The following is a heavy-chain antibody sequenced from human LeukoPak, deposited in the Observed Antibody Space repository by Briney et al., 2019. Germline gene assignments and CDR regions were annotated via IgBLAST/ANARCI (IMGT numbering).Heavy chain of an antibody. CDR2: INPYSGDT. V-gene: IGHV1-2*02. J-gene: IGHJ4*02. Sequence: ASVRGSCKASGYTFTDFYLHWVRQAPGQGLVWMGWINPYSGDTRYAEKFQGRVTMTRDTSNSTVYMEVNRLKADDTAVYYCARLPVTGSGDYWGQGTLVVVSS. CDR3: ARLPVTGSGDY. CDR1: GYTFTDFY. D-gene: IGHD6-19*01.